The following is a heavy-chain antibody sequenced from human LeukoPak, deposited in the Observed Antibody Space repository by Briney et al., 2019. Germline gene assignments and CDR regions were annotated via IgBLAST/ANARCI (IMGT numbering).Heavy chain of an antibody. D-gene: IGHD3-10*01. CDR2: ISSSSSYI. V-gene: IGHV3-21*01. J-gene: IGHJ4*02. Sequence: GGSLRLSCAASGFTFSSYSMNWVRQAPGRGLEWVSSISSSSSYIYYADSVKGRFTISRDNAKNSLYLQMNSLRAEDTAVYYCAGPLLQTNQGYFDYWGQGTLVTVSS. CDR1: GFTFSSYS. CDR3: AGPLLQTNQGYFDY.